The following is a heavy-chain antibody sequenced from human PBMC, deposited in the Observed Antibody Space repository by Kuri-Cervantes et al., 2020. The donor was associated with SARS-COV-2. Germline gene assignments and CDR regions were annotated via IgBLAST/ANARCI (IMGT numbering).Heavy chain of an antibody. CDR2: ISGSGGSI. CDR1: GFTFRTYA. CDR3: AKDPFGSSSAEYFQN. V-gene: IGHV3-23*01. Sequence: GGSLRLSCAASGFTFRTYAMSWVRQAPGKGLEWVSTISGSGGSIDYAVSVKGRFTISRDNSKNTLYLEMDSLTADDTAIYCCAKDPFGSSSAEYFQNWGPGTLVTVSS. J-gene: IGHJ1*01. D-gene: IGHD6-6*01.